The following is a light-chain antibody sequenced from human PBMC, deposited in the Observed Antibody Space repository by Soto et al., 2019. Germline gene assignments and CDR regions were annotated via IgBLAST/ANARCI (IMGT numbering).Light chain of an antibody. Sequence: QAVVTQEPSLTVSPGGTVTLTCGSSTGAVTSGHYPYWFQQKPGQAPRTLIYDTSNKHSWTPVRFSGSLLGGKAVLILSGAQLADESEYYLLVFFIGSVVLSRVSKLTVL. J-gene: IGLJ2*01. V-gene: IGLV7-46*01. CDR1: TGAVTSGHY. CDR3: LVFFIGSVV. CDR2: DTS.